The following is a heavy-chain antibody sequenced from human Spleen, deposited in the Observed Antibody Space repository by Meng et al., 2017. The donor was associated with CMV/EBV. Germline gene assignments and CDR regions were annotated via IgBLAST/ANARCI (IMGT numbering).Heavy chain of an antibody. CDR3: ARGHAPLGSSWYYFDY. CDR1: GGSFSGYY. J-gene: IGHJ4*02. CDR2: INHSGST. V-gene: IGHV4-34*01. Sequence: SETLSLTCAVYGGSFSGYYWSWTRQPPGKGLEWIGEINHSGSTNYNPSLKSRVTISVDTSKNQFSLKLSSVTAADTAVYYCARGHAPLGSSWYYFDYWGQGTLVTVSS. D-gene: IGHD6-13*01.